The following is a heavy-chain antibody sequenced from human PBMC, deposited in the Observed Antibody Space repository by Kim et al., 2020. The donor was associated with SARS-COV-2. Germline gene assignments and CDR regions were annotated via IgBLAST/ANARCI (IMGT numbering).Heavy chain of an antibody. V-gene: IGHV3-64*01. CDR2: GGYT. Sequence: GGYTYYANSVEGTFTISRDNSKNTLDLQIGSLRPEDMAVYYCARGGMDVWGQGTTVTVSS. J-gene: IGHJ6*02. CDR3: ARGGMDV.